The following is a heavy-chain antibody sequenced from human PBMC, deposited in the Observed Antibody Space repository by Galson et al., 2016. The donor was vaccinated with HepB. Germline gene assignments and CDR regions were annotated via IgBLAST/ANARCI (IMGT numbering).Heavy chain of an antibody. CDR1: GFTFSSYS. CDR3: AASSGWWAEHY. J-gene: IGHJ4*02. CDR2: IIGSGGST. D-gene: IGHD6-19*01. Sequence: SLRLSCAASGFTFSSYSMVWVRQTPGKGLEWVSDIIGSGGSTLYGDSVKGRFTISRDNSKNTVYLQMNSLRAEDTAVYYRAASSGWWAEHYWGQGTLVTVSS. V-gene: IGHV3-23*01.